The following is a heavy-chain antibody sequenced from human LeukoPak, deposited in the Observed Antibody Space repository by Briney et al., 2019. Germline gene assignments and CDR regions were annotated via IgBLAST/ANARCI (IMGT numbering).Heavy chain of an antibody. J-gene: IGHJ4*02. CDR1: GYTFTSYG. Sequence: ASVKVSCKASGYTFTSYGISWVRQAPGQGLEWMGWISAYNGNTNYAQKLQGRVTMTTDTSTSTAYMELRSLRSDDTAVYYCAKGIEGPFIAVAGALDYWGQGTLVTVSS. CDR3: AKGIEGPFIAVAGALDY. V-gene: IGHV1-18*01. CDR2: ISAYNGNT. D-gene: IGHD6-19*01.